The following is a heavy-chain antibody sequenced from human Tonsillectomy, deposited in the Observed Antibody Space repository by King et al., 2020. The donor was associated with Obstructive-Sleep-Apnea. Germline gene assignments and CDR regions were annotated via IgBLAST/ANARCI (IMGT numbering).Heavy chain of an antibody. CDR3: ARNGPDIAMVTSFNYYGMDV. Sequence: VQLVESGGGVVQPGRSLRLSCAASGFTFSSYSMHWVRQAPGKGLEWVAVISYDGSNKYYADSVKGRFTISRDNSKNTLYLQMNSLRAEDTAVYYCARNGPDIAMVTSFNYYGMDVCGQGTTVTVSS. J-gene: IGHJ6*02. D-gene: IGHD5-18*01. CDR1: GFTFSSYS. V-gene: IGHV3-30*04. CDR2: ISYDGSNK.